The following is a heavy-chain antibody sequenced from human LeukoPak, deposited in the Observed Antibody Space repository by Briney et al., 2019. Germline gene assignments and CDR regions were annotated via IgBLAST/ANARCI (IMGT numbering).Heavy chain of an antibody. CDR1: GVSINSSTFY. Sequence: SETLSLTCSVSGVSINSSTFYWGWIRQPPGKRLEWIVSLYYSGATYYNPSLQSRVTTSLDMSRNQFSLNLTSVTAADTAVYYCARSSSSNYRYFDLWGRGTLVTVSS. J-gene: IGHJ2*01. V-gene: IGHV4-39*07. D-gene: IGHD2-2*01. CDR2: LYYSGAT. CDR3: ARSSSSNYRYFDL.